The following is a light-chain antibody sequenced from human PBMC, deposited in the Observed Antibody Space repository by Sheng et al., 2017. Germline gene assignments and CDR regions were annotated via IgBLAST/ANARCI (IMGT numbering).Light chain of an antibody. J-gene: IGLJ2*01. CDR3: QAWDATTVV. CDR2: QDN. V-gene: IGLV3-1*01. Sequence: SYEVTQPPSVSVSPGQTASITCSGNKLGDKYACWYQQKPGQSPVLVIYQDNKRPSGVPERFSGANSGNTATLTISGTQAMDEADYYCQAWDATTVVFGGGTKADRP. CDR1: KLGDKY.